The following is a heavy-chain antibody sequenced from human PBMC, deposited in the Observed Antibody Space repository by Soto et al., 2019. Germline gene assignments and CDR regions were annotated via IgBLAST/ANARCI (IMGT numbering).Heavy chain of an antibody. D-gene: IGHD2-8*01. CDR2: VSGTGGTT. CDR3: AKPPAVASTKYYESGIDV. CDR1: GFTFSTYA. V-gene: IGHV3-23*01. Sequence: EVQLLESGGGLVQPGGSLRLSCAASGFTFSTYAMNWVRQAPGKGLEWVSSVSGTGGTTYYADSVKGRFTIYRDNSKNTLYLQISSLRAEDTDVYYCAKPPAVASTKYYESGIDVWGQGTRVTASS. J-gene: IGHJ6*02.